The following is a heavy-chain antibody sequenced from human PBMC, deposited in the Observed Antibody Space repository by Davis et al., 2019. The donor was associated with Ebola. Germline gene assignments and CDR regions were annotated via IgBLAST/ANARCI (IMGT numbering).Heavy chain of an antibody. CDR1: GFTFSSYG. Sequence: GGSLRLSCAASGFTFSSYGMHWVRQAPGKGLEWVAVISYDGSNKYYADSVKGRFTISRDNSKNTLYLQMNSLRAEDTAVYYCAKGAALDYWGQGTLVTVSS. CDR3: AKGAALDY. J-gene: IGHJ4*02. V-gene: IGHV3-30*18. CDR2: ISYDGSNK.